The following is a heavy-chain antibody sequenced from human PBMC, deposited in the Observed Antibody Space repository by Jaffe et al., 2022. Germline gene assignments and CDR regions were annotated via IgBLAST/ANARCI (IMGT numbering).Heavy chain of an antibody. D-gene: IGHD3-10*01. CDR1: GGSFSGYY. CDR3: ARGHYYGSGSYYREYNWFDP. Sequence: QVQLQQWGAGLLKPSETLSLTCAVYGGSFSGYYWSWIRQPPGKGLEWIGEINHSGSTNYNPSLKSRVTISVDTSKNQFSLKLSSVTAADTAVYYCARGHYYGSGSYYREYNWFDPWGQGTLVTVSS. CDR2: INHSGST. V-gene: IGHV4-34*01. J-gene: IGHJ5*02.